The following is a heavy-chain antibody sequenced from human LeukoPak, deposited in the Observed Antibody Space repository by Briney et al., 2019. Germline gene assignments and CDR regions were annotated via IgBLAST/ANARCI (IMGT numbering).Heavy chain of an antibody. V-gene: IGHV3-23*01. D-gene: IGHD6-13*01. CDR1: GFTFSSYA. CDR3: AKVGSSSWYVPYYFDY. CDR2: ISGGGGST. J-gene: IGHJ4*02. Sequence: PGTSLRLSCAASGFTFSSYAMSWVRQAPGKGLEWVSAISGGGGSTYYADSVKGRFTISRDNSKNTLYLQMNSLRAEDTAVYYCAKVGSSSWYVPYYFDYWGQGTLVTVSS.